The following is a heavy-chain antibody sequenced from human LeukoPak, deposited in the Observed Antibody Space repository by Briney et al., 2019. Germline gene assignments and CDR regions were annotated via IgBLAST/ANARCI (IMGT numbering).Heavy chain of an antibody. CDR1: GGSFSGYY. V-gene: IGHV4-34*01. J-gene: IGHJ5*02. D-gene: IGHD4-11*01. CDR3: ARGYYSNWFDP. Sequence: SETLSLTCAVYGGSFSGYYWSWIRQPPGKGLEWIGEINHSGSTNYNPSLKGRVTISVDSSKNQFSLMLSSVTAADTAVYYCARGYYSNWFDPWGQGTLVTVSS. CDR2: INHSGST.